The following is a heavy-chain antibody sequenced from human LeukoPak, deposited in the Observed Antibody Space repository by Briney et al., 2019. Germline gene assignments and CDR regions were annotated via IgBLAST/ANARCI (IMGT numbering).Heavy chain of an antibody. CDR3: ARGGLDSSGYQHDAFDI. CDR1: GYTFTGYY. Sequence: ASVKVSFKASGYTFTGYYMHWVRQAPGQGLEWMGWINPNSGGTNYAQKFQGWVTMTRDTSISTAYMELSRLRSDDTAVYYCARGGLDSSGYQHDAFDIWGQGTMVTVSS. D-gene: IGHD3-22*01. V-gene: IGHV1-2*04. CDR2: INPNSGGT. J-gene: IGHJ3*02.